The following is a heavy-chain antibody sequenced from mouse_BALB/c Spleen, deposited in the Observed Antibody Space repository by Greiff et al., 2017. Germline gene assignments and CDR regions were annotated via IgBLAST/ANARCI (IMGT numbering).Heavy chain of an antibody. CDR1: GYTFTSYW. Sequence: QVQLQQSGAELAKPGASVKMSCKASGYTFTSYWMHWVKQRPGQGLEWIGYINPSTGYTEYNQKFKDKATLTADKSSSTAYMQLSSLTSEDSAVYYCARRHMITTGGFAYWGQGTLVTVSA. CDR3: ARRHMITTGGFAY. J-gene: IGHJ3*01. CDR2: INPSTGYT. V-gene: IGHV1-7*01. D-gene: IGHD2-4*01.